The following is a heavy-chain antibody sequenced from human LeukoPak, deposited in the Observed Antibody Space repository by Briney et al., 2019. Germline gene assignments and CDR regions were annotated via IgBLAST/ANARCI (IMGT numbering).Heavy chain of an antibody. CDR2: ISGSGGST. J-gene: IGHJ4*02. D-gene: IGHD3-3*01. CDR3: GGDFWSGYQFDY. CDR1: GFTFSSYA. V-gene: IGHV3-23*01. Sequence: PGGSLRLSCAASGFTFSSYAMSWVRQAPGKGLEWVSAISGSGGSTYYADSVKGRFTISRDNSKNTLYLQMNSLRAEDTAVYYCGGDFWSGYQFDYWGQGTLVTVSS.